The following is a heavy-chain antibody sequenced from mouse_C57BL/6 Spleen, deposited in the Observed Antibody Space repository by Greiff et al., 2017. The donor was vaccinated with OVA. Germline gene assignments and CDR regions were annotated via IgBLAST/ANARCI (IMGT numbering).Heavy chain of an antibody. CDR1: GFTFSSYT. Sequence: EVQLVESGGGLVKPGGSLKLSCAASGFTFSSYTMSWVRQTPEKRLEWVATISGGGGNTYYPDSVKGRFTISRDNAKNTLYLQMSSLRSEDTALYNCARLDYAGAWFAYWGQGTLVTVSA. CDR3: ARLDYAGAWFAY. CDR2: ISGGGGNT. V-gene: IGHV5-9*01. J-gene: IGHJ3*01. D-gene: IGHD2-4*01.